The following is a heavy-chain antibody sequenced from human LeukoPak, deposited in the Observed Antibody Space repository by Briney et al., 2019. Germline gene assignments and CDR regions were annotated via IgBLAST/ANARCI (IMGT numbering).Heavy chain of an antibody. CDR1: GGSISSYY. Sequence: SETLSLTCTVSGGSISSYYWSWIRQPAGKGLEWIGRIYASGSTNYNPSLKSRVTISVDKSKNQFSLQLSSVTAADTAVYYCARAGVRGGYYYYYYYMDVWGKGTTVTVSS. CDR3: ARAGVRGGYYYYYYYMDV. CDR2: IYASGST. V-gene: IGHV4-4*07. D-gene: IGHD3-10*01. J-gene: IGHJ6*03.